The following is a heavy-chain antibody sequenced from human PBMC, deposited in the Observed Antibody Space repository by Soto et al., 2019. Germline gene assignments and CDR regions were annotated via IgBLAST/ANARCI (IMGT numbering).Heavy chain of an antibody. J-gene: IGHJ4*02. D-gene: IGHD3-16*01. V-gene: IGHV4-59*11. CDR1: GGSMSSHY. CDR2: ISYSGST. Sequence: LSLTCTVSGGSMSSHYWTWLRQPPGKGLEWIGYISYSGSTYYNPSPKSRVTFSADTSRNQFSLKLSSVIAADTAVYYCARADPDASVGYWGQGTLVTAPQ. CDR3: ARADPDASVGY.